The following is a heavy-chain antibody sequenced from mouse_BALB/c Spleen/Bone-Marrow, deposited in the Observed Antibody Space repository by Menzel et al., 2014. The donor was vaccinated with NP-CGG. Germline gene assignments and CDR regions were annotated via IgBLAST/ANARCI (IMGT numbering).Heavy chain of an antibody. Sequence: EVQLVESGGGLVQPGGSLKLSCAASGFTFSSYTVSWVRQTPEKRLEWDAYISNGGGSTYYPDTVKGRFTISRDNAKNTLYLQMSSLKSEDTAMYYCARQLGLRWAMDYWGQGTSVTVSS. J-gene: IGHJ4*01. CDR1: GFTFSSYT. CDR3: ARQLGLRWAMDY. CDR2: ISNGGGST. V-gene: IGHV5-12-2*01. D-gene: IGHD3-1*01.